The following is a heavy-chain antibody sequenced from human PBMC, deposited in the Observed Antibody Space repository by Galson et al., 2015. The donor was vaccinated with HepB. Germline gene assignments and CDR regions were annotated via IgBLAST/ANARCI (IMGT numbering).Heavy chain of an antibody. CDR2: ISGSGGST. Sequence: SLRLSCAASGFTFSSYAMSWVRQAPGKGLEWVSAISGSGGSTYYADSVKGRFTISRDNSKNTLYLQMNSLRAEDTAVYYCTKTKYSSGSCGVDSWGQGTLVTVSS. J-gene: IGHJ4*02. CDR3: TKTKYSSGSCGVDS. V-gene: IGHV3-23*01. CDR1: GFTFSSYA. D-gene: IGHD6-19*01.